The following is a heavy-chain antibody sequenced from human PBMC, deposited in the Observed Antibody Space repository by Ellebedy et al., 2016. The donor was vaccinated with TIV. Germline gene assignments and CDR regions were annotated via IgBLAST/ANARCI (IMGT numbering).Heavy chain of an antibody. CDR3: ARRVWGSYRPFDS. J-gene: IGHJ4*02. CDR2: MFPGDSET. CDR1: GYSFTSHR. Sequence: GESLKIPXNGSGYSFTSHRIGWVRQMPGKGPEWMGIMFPGDSETKYSPSFQGQVTISADKSISTAYLQWSSLKASDTAMYYCARRVWGSYRPFDSWGQGTLVTVSS. D-gene: IGHD3-16*02. V-gene: IGHV5-51*01.